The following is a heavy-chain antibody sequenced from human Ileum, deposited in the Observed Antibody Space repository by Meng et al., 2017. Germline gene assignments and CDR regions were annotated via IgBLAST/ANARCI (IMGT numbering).Heavy chain of an antibody. Sequence: QVPLQDSGPGLVRPSETLSLTCNVSGGSVSSASYYWSWIRQPPGKGLEWIGLIHYSGSRNYNPSLKSRVTMSVDTSKNQVSLRLTSVTAADTAVYYCARFYGSGTFEVHDYWGQGTLVTASS. CDR3: ARFYGSGTFEVHDY. V-gene: IGHV4-61*01. CDR1: GGSVSSASYY. D-gene: IGHD3-10*01. J-gene: IGHJ4*02. CDR2: IHYSGSR.